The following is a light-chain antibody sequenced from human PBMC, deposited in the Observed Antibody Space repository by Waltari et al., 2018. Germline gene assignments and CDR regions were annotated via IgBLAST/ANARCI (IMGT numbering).Light chain of an antibody. Sequence: DIQMTQSPSILSASVGDRVTITCRASQGITSWLAWYQQKPVKAPKLLIYKASRLESGVPSRFSGSRSGKEVTLTISSLQPDDFATYYCQQYNSFSPYTFGQGTKLEIK. CDR1: QGITSW. J-gene: IGKJ2*01. CDR3: QQYNSFSPYT. V-gene: IGKV1-5*03. CDR2: KAS.